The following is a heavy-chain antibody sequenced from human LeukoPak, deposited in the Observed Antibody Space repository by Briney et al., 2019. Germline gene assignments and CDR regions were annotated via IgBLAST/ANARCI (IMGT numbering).Heavy chain of an antibody. D-gene: IGHD4-11*01. Sequence: SETLSLTCAVSGASMNDYYWSWIRQTPGKGLEWIGHVHHSFSSNFSPSLKSRVTMSMDMSKSQFSLRVTSVTAADTAVYYCACYSVLGRTFDCWGQGTQVTVSS. J-gene: IGHJ4*02. CDR3: ACYSVLGRTFDC. CDR2: VHHSFSS. V-gene: IGHV4-59*01. CDR1: GASMNDYY.